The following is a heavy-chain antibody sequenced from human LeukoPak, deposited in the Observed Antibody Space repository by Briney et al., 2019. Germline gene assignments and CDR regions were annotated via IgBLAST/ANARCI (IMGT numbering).Heavy chain of an antibody. Sequence: GGSLRLSCAASGFTFSSYSMNWVRQAPGKGLDWVSSISSSSSYIYYADSVKGRFTISRDNAKNSLYLQMNSLRAEDTAVYYCARVGYCSSTSCYLRISDAFDIWGQGTMVTVSS. D-gene: IGHD2-2*01. J-gene: IGHJ3*02. CDR2: ISSSSSYI. CDR3: ARVGYCSSTSCYLRISDAFDI. V-gene: IGHV3-21*01. CDR1: GFTFSSYS.